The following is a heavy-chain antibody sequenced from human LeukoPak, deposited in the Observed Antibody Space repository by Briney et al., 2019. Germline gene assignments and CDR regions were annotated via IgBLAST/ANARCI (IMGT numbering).Heavy chain of an antibody. CDR1: GYTFTSYY. V-gene: IGHV1-46*01. CDR2: INPSGGST. D-gene: IGHD3-22*01. Sequence: ASVTVSCTASGYTFTSYYMHWVRQAPGQGLEGMGIINPSGGSTSYAQKFQGRVTMTRDTSTSTAYMELSSLRSEDTAVYYCARQVLYYYDSSGYSTYWFDPWGQGTLVTVSS. CDR3: ARQVLYYYDSSGYSTYWFDP. J-gene: IGHJ5*02.